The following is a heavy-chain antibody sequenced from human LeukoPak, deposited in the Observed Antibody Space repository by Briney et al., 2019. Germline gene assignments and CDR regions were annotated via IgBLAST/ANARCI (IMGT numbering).Heavy chain of an antibody. CDR2: IYYSGST. CDR3: ARVGTVAGTGDP. D-gene: IGHD6-19*01. CDR1: GGSISSSSYY. V-gene: IGHV4-39*07. J-gene: IGHJ5*02. Sequence: SETLSLTCTVSGGSISSSSYYWGWIRQPPGKGLEWIGSIYYSGSTYYNPSLKRRVTISVDTSKNQFSLKLSSATAADTAVYHCARVGTVAGTGDPCGQGTLATVSS.